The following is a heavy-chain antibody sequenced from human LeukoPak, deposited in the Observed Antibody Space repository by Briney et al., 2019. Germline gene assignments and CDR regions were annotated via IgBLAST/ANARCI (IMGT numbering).Heavy chain of an antibody. CDR2: ISAYNGNT. CDR3: ARDFSVAAGLSYYYSYGMDA. Sequence: ASVKVSCKASGYTFTSYGISWVRQAPGQGLEWMGRISAYNGNTNYAQKLQGRVTMTTDTSTSTAYMELRSLRSDDTAVYYCARDFSVAAGLSYYYSYGMDAWGKGTTVTVSS. CDR1: GYTFTSYG. D-gene: IGHD6-13*01. J-gene: IGHJ6*04. V-gene: IGHV1-18*04.